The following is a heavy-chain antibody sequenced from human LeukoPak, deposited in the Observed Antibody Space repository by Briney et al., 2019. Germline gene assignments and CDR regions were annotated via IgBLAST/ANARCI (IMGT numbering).Heavy chain of an antibody. CDR2: IYYGGTT. V-gene: IGHV4-39*07. CDR1: GGSIRSSGYY. Sequence: SETLSLTCTVSGGSIRSSGYYWGWIRQTPGKGLEWIGSIYYGGTTYSNPSLKSRVTISVDTSKNQFSLKMSSVTAADTAVYYCARDLRSPHWYFDLWGRGTLVTVSS. CDR3: ARDLRSPHWYFDL. J-gene: IGHJ2*01.